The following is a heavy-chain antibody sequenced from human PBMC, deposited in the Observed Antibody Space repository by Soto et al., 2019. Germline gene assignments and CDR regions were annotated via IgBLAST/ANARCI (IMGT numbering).Heavy chain of an antibody. CDR1: GFTFRSYS. V-gene: IGHV3-7*01. CDR2: MKHDGSEK. Sequence: GGSLRLSCAASGFTFRSYSMSWVRQAPGKGLEWLAHMKHDGSEKYYVDSVKGRFTISRDTAENSLFLQMDGLRVEDTAVYYCARFHPWEHPDYWGRGTLVTVPQ. J-gene: IGHJ4*02. D-gene: IGHD1-26*01. CDR3: ARFHPWEHPDY.